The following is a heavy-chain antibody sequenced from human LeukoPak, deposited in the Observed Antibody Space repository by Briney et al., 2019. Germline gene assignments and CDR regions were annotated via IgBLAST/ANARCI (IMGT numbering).Heavy chain of an antibody. V-gene: IGHV4-59*01. CDR1: GGSISSYY. D-gene: IGHD6-6*01. J-gene: IGHJ4*02. Sequence: PSETLSLTCTVSGGSISSYYWSWIRQPPGKGLEWIGYIYYSGSTNYNPSLKSRVTISVDTSKNQFSLKLSSVTAADTAVYYCASSRDSSSTPFDYWGQGTLVTVSS. CDR3: ASSRDSSSTPFDY. CDR2: IYYSGST.